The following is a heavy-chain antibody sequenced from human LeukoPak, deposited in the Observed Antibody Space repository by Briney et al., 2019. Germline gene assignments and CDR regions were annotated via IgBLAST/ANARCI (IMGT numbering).Heavy chain of an antibody. CDR2: IGSAGDT. D-gene: IGHD5-18*01. Sequence: GGSLRLSCAASGFTFSSYDMHWVRQPTGKGLEWVSLIGSAGDTYYAGSVKGRFTISRENAENSLYLQMNSLRAGDTALYFCARVYSYGSLDVWGPGTTVTVSS. CDR3: ARVYSYGSLDV. CDR1: GFTFSSYD. J-gene: IGHJ6*02. V-gene: IGHV3-13*04.